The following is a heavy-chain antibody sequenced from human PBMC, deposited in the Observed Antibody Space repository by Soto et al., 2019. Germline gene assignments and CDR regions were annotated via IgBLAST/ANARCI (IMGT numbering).Heavy chain of an antibody. CDR3: ARRITMVRGVRNWFDP. D-gene: IGHD3-10*01. CDR2: INHSGST. CDR1: GGSFSGYY. V-gene: IGHV4-34*01. J-gene: IGHJ5*02. Sequence: SETLSLTCAVYGGSFSGYYWSWIRQPPGKGLEWIGEINHSGSTNYNPSLKSRVTISVDTSKNQFSLKLSSVTAADTAVYYCARRITMVRGVRNWFDPWGQGTLVTV.